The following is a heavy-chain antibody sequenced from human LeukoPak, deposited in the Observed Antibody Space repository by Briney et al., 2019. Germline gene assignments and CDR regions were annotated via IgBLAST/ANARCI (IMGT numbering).Heavy chain of an antibody. Sequence: GGSLRLSCAASGFTVSSNYMTWVRQAPGKGLEWVSVIYGGDYTYYADSVKGRFTISRDNSRNTLYLQMNSLRAEDTAVYHCARAAGAMWPLDYWGQGTLGTVSS. CDR2: IYGGDYT. CDR1: GFTVSSNY. J-gene: IGHJ4*02. D-gene: IGHD2-2*01. V-gene: IGHV3-53*01. CDR3: ARAAGAMWPLDY.